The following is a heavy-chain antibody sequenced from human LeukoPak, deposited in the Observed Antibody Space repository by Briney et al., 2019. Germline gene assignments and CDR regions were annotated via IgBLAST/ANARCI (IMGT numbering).Heavy chain of an antibody. D-gene: IGHD3-10*01. CDR3: ARDPYGSGDGYFDY. CDR1: GFTFSDHG. V-gene: IGHV3-33*08. J-gene: IGHJ4*02. CDR2: IWYNGSKK. Sequence: GGSLRHSCAASGFTFSDHGMHWVRQAPGKGLEWVAIIWYNGSKKYYAESVKGRFTISRDNSKNTLYLQMSSLRAEDTAVYYCARDPYGSGDGYFDYWGQGTLVTVSS.